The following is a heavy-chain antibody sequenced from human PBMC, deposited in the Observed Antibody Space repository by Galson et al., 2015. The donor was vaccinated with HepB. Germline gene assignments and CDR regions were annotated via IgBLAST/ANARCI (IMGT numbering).Heavy chain of an antibody. CDR1: GFTFSSYA. CDR2: ISGSGGST. V-gene: IGHV3-23*01. Sequence: SLRLSCAASGFTFSSYAMSWVRQAPGKGLEWVSAISGSGGSTYYADSVKGRFTISRDNSKNTLYLQMNSLRAEDTAVYYCAKELYNYGSGPEYFQHWGQGTLVTVSS. CDR3: AKELYNYGSGPEYFQH. D-gene: IGHD3-10*01. J-gene: IGHJ1*01.